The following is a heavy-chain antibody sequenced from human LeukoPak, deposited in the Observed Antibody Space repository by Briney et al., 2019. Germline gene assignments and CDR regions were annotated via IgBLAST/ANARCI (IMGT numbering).Heavy chain of an antibody. CDR2: IYPGDSDT. V-gene: IGHV5-51*01. J-gene: IGHJ4*02. D-gene: IGHD3-10*01. Sequence: GESLKISCKGSGYSFTSYWIGWVRQMPGKGLEWMGIIYPGDSDTRYSPSFQGQVTISADKSISTAYLQWSSLKASDTAMYYCARQFGLLWFGESGGYFDYWGQGTLVTVSS. CDR3: ARQFGLLWFGESGGYFDY. CDR1: GYSFTSYW.